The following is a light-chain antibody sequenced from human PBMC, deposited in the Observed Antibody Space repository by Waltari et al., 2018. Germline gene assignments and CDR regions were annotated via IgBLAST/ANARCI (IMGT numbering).Light chain of an antibody. V-gene: IGLV2-8*01. Sequence: QSALTQPPSASGSPGQSVTISCSGSSSDIGTDKFVSWYQHHPGKSPKLIIYEVNQRPSGVPDRFSGSKSGNTASLTVSGLLPEDEADYYCSSYAGTKKLLFGGVTKLTVL. CDR3: SSYAGTKKLL. CDR2: EVN. CDR1: SSDIGTDKF. J-gene: IGLJ2*01.